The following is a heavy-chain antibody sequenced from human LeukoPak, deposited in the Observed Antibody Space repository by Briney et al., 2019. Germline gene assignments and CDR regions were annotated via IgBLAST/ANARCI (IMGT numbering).Heavy chain of an antibody. CDR2: TDSGGGT. CDR3: ARGFGPNGFDI. D-gene: IGHD3-3*01. V-gene: IGHV3-66*01. Sequence: GGSLRLSCAASGFTVSSNSMSWVRQAPGKGLEWVSVTDSGGGTDYADSVKGRFNISRDNSKNTLYLQMNSLRAEDTAVYYCARGFGPNGFDIWGQGTMVTVSS. J-gene: IGHJ3*02. CDR1: GFTVSSNS.